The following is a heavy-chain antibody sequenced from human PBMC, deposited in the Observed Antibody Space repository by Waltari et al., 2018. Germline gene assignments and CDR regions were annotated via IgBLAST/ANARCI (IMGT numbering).Heavy chain of an antibody. D-gene: IGHD2-8*02. CDR2: IKHRGST. V-gene: IGHV4-34*01. CDR3: ARGRGVLVVYAARTPDY. J-gene: IGHJ4*02. Sequence: QVQLQQWGAGLLKPSETLSLTCAVYGGSFSGYYWSWIRQPPGKGLEWIGEIKHRGSTNSNPSLKSRVPIAVDPSKNQFSLKLSSVTAADTAVYYCARGRGVLVVYAARTPDYWGQGTLVTVSS. CDR1: GGSFSGYY.